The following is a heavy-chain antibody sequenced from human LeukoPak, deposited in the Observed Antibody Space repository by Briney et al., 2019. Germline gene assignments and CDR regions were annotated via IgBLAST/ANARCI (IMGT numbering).Heavy chain of an antibody. CDR2: ISYDGNYK. Sequence: PGGSLRLSCAASGFTFSSYGMHWVRQAPGKGLEWVAVISYDGNYKYYADSVKGRFTISRDNAKNSLYLQMNSLRPDDTALYYCSTDPRLLIYWGHGTLVTVSS. CDR1: GFTFSSYG. J-gene: IGHJ4*01. CDR3: STDPRLLIY. V-gene: IGHV3-33*05. D-gene: IGHD2-8*01.